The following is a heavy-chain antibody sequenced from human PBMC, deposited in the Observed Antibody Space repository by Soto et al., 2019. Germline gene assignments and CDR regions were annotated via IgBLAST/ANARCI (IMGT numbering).Heavy chain of an antibody. Sequence: SETLSLTCTVSGRSISSGDYYWSWIRQPPGKGLEWIGYIYYSGSTYYNPSLKSRVTISVDTSKNQFSLKLSSVTAADTAVYYCARGAYSYGRINWFDPWGQGTLVTVSS. D-gene: IGHD5-18*01. V-gene: IGHV4-30-4*01. CDR2: IYYSGST. CDR3: ARGAYSYGRINWFDP. J-gene: IGHJ5*02. CDR1: GRSISSGDYY.